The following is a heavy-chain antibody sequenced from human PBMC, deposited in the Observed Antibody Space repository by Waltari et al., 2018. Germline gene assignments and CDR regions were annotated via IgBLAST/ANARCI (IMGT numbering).Heavy chain of an antibody. Sequence: QVQLVESGGGVVQPGRSLRLSCAASGFTFSSYGMHWVRQAPGKGLEWVAVISYDGINKYYADSVKGRFPISRDNSKNPLYLQMNSLRAEDTAVYYCAIPTVVNDAFDIWGQGTMVTVSS. D-gene: IGHD2-15*01. CDR3: AIPTVVNDAFDI. CDR1: GFTFSSYG. V-gene: IGHV3-30*03. CDR2: ISYDGINK. J-gene: IGHJ3*02.